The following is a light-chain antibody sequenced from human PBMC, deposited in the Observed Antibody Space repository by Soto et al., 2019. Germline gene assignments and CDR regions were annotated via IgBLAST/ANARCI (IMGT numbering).Light chain of an antibody. CDR1: QSITGW. CDR3: QHYNSYSEA. V-gene: IGKV1-5*01. Sequence: GDRVTITCRASQSITGWLAWYQQKPGKAPKLLIYDASNLETGVPSRFSGSGSGTDFTLTISSLQPDDFATYYCQHYNSYSEAFGQGTKVDIK. J-gene: IGKJ1*01. CDR2: DAS.